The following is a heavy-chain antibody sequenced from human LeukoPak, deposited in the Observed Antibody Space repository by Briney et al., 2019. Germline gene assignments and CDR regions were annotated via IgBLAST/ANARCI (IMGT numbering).Heavy chain of an antibody. D-gene: IGHD6-13*01. CDR2: ISSSSTYI. CDR1: GFTFSSYN. V-gene: IGHV3-21*01. J-gene: IGHJ3*02. CDR3: ARSPWGSNWYNDAFDI. Sequence: GGSLRLSCAASGFTFSSYNMKWVRQAPGKGLEWVSSISSSSTYIYYADSVKGRFTISRDNAKNSLYLQMNSLRAEDTAVYYCARSPWGSNWYNDAFDIWGQGTMVTVSP.